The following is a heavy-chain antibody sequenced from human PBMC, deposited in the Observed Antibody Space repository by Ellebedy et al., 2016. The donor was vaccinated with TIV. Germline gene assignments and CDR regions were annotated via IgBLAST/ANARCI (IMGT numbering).Heavy chain of an antibody. CDR3: ARAGEYTSSSGMDV. D-gene: IGHD6-6*01. CDR1: GDSVSSNSAA. Sequence: SETLSLTCAISGDSVSSNSAAWNWIRQSPSRGLEWLGRTYYRSKWYVDYAVSVKSRITINPDTSKNQFSLQLNSVTPEDTAVYYCARAGEYTSSSGMDVWGQGATVTVSS. CDR2: TYYRSKWYV. J-gene: IGHJ6*02. V-gene: IGHV6-1*01.